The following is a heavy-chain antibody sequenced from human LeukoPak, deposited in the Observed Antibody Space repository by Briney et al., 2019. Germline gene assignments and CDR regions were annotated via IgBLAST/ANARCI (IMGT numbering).Heavy chain of an antibody. V-gene: IGHV3-23*01. Sequence: GGSLRLSCAASGFTFSSYAMSWVRQAPGKGLEWVSAISGSGGSTYYADSVKGRFTISRDNSKNTLYLQMNSLRAEDTAVYYCAKSGVLDYYYGMDVWGQGTTVTVSS. CDR1: GFTFSSYA. CDR3: AKSGVLDYYYGMDV. J-gene: IGHJ6*02. CDR2: ISGSGGST. D-gene: IGHD3-3*01.